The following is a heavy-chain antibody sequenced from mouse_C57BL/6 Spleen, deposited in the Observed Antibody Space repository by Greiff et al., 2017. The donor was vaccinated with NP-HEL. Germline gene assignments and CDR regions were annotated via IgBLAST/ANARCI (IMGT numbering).Heavy chain of an antibody. CDR3: TRRSPKFITTVGMDY. V-gene: IGHV1-15*01. J-gene: IGHJ4*01. CDR1: GYTFTDYE. Sequence: QVQLKQSGAELVRPGASVTLSCKASGYTFTDYEMHWVKQTPVHGLEWIGAIDPETGGTAYNQKFKGKAILTADKSSSTAYMELRSLTSEDSAVYYCTRRSPKFITTVGMDYWGQGTSVTVSS. D-gene: IGHD1-1*01. CDR2: IDPETGGT.